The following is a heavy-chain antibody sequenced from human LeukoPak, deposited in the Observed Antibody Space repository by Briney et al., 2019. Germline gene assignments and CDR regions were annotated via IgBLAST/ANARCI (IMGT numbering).Heavy chain of an antibody. Sequence: GRSLRLSCTTSGFTFGESVMSWFRQAPGKGLEWVGFIRSKRYGGTTQYAASVKGRFTISRDDSKSIAYLQMNSLKTEDTAVYFCARSYDVLAAYFPPDYWGQGTLVTVSS. D-gene: IGHD3-9*01. V-gene: IGHV3-49*03. CDR1: GFTFGESV. CDR3: ARSYDVLAAYFPPDY. J-gene: IGHJ4*02. CDR2: IRSKRYGGTT.